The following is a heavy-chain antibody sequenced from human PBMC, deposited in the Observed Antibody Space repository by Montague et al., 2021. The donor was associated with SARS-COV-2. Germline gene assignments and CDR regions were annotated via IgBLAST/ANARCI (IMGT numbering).Heavy chain of an antibody. Sequence: SLRLSCAASGFTFSSYEMSWVRQAPGKGLEWVSNMSSSGSTIYYXDSVKGRFTISRDNAKNSLYLQMNSLRAEDTAVYYCAREGRGEQWLVRAFDIWGQGTMVTVSS. CDR1: GFTFSSYE. CDR3: AREGRGEQWLVRAFDI. CDR2: MSSSGSTI. D-gene: IGHD6-19*01. V-gene: IGHV3-48*03. J-gene: IGHJ3*02.